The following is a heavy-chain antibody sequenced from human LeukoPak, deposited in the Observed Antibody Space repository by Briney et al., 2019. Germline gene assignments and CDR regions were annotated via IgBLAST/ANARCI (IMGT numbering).Heavy chain of an antibody. CDR2: IIPMVGTA. J-gene: IGHJ4*02. CDR3: ARDLYCNRTSCSV. Sequence: ASVKVSCKASGGTFSTYAISWVRQAPGQGLEWVGVIIPMVGTATYAQRFQGRVTITADESTSTAYMELSSLRSKDTAVYYCARDLYCNRTSCSVWGQGTLVIVSS. D-gene: IGHD2-2*01. CDR1: GGTFSTYA. V-gene: IGHV1-69*01.